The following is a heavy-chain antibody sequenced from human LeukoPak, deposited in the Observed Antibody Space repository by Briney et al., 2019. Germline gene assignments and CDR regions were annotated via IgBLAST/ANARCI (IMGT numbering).Heavy chain of an antibody. CDR1: GFTFSSYG. Sequence: GGSLRPSCAASGFTFSSYGMSWVRQAPGKGLEWVSAISGSGGSTYYADSVKGRFTISRDNAKNSLYLQMNSLRAEDTAVYYCARSGWFYYYYYMDVWGKGTTVTVSS. CDR2: ISGSGGST. CDR3: ARSGWFYYYYYMDV. V-gene: IGHV3-23*01. J-gene: IGHJ6*03. D-gene: IGHD6-19*01.